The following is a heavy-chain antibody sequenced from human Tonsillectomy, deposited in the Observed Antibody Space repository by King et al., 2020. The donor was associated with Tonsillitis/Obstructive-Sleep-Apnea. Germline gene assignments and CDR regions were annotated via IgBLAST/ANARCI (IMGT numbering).Heavy chain of an antibody. J-gene: IGHJ4*02. CDR2: INPSDGIR. CDR3: ARDDVVGRYIDY. CDR1: GYTFTRYY. V-gene: IGHV1-46*01. D-gene: IGHD2-15*01. Sequence: QLVQSGAEVKKPGASVKVSCKASGYTFTRYYIHWIRHAPGQGLEWMGIINPSDGIRTYAQKFQGRVSGTRDTSTSSVYMELSSLKSEDTAVYFCARDDVVGRYIDYWGQGTLSPSPQ.